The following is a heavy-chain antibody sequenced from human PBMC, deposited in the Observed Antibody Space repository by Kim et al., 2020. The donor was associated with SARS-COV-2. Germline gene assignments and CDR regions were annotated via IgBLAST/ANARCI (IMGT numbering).Heavy chain of an antibody. V-gene: IGHV3-33*01. Sequence: GGSLRLSCAASGFTFSNYGMHWVRQAPGKGLEWVAIIWYDGSNKYYADSVKGRFTISRDNSKNTLFLQMNSLRAEDTAVYYCARDPVVTANAYPDYWGQGALVTVSS. CDR1: GFTFSNYG. J-gene: IGHJ4*02. D-gene: IGHD2-21*02. CDR2: IWYDGSNK. CDR3: ARDPVVTANAYPDY.